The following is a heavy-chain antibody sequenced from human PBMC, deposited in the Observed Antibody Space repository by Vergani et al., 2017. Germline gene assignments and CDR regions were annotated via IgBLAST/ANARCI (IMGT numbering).Heavy chain of an antibody. Sequence: EVQLVQSGEELKKPGESRRISCKGSGYSFTSYRSSWVGKMPGKGLEGRGRFNPSDSYTNYSPSFQGHVTISADTSISTAYLQWSSLKASDTAMYYCARVPSSKDWFYYSSGWYYFDYWGQGTLVTVSS. V-gene: IGHV5-10-1*01. J-gene: IGHJ4*02. CDR2: FNPSDSYT. D-gene: IGHD6-19*01. CDR1: GYSFTSYR. CDR3: ARVPSSKDWFYYSSGWYYFDY.